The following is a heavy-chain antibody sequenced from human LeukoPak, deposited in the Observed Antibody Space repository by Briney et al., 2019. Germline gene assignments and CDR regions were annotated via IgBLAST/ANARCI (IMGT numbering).Heavy chain of an antibody. D-gene: IGHD1-1*01. J-gene: IGHJ4*02. CDR3: ARAQTGTTTPVDY. Sequence: SVKVSCKASGGTFSSYAISWVRQAPGRGLEWMGGIIPIFGTANYAQKFQGRVTNTADESTSTAYMELSSLRSEDTAVYYCARAQTGTTTPVDYWGQGTLVTVSS. CDR1: GGTFSSYA. V-gene: IGHV1-69*13. CDR2: IIPIFGTA.